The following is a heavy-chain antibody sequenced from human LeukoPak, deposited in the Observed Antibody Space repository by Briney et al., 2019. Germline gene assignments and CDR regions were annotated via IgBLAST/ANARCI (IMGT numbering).Heavy chain of an antibody. CDR3: AKDRLPYSGYDWAYYYYSGMDV. J-gene: IGHJ6*02. Sequence: PGRSLRLSCAASGFTFDDYAMHWVRQAPGKGLEWVSGISWNSGSIGYADSVKGRFTISRDNAKNSLYLQMNSLRAEDTALYYCAKDRLPYSGYDWAYYYYSGMDVWGQGTTVTVSS. D-gene: IGHD5-12*01. CDR2: ISWNSGSI. CDR1: GFTFDDYA. V-gene: IGHV3-9*01.